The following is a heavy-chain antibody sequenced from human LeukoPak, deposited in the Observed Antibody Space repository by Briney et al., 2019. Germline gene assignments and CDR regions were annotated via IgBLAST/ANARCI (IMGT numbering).Heavy chain of an antibody. V-gene: IGHV5-51*01. CDR3: ARRLGATKRFDP. D-gene: IGHD1-26*01. CDR1: GFRFASSW. CDR2: IYPGDSNI. J-gene: IGHJ5*02. Sequence: GESLKISCEGFGFRFASSWIAWVRQMPGKGLEWIGIIYPGDSNIRYSPSFQGQVTISADKSLSTAYLQWSSLKASDTAMYYCARRLGATKRFDPWGQGTLVTVSS.